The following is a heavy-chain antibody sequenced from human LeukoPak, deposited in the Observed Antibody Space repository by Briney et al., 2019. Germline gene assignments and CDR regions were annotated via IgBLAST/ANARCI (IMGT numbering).Heavy chain of an antibody. Sequence: GGSLRLSCAASGFTVSTNYMTWVRQAPGKGLEWVSVIHSGGSTYYADPVRGRFTISRDNSKNTLYLQMNSLRAEDTAVYYCTRVLVVDSSGYYGYYFDYWGQGTLVTVSS. CDR2: IHSGGST. CDR3: TRVLVVDSSGYYGYYFDY. CDR1: GFTVSTNY. V-gene: IGHV3-53*01. D-gene: IGHD3-22*01. J-gene: IGHJ4*02.